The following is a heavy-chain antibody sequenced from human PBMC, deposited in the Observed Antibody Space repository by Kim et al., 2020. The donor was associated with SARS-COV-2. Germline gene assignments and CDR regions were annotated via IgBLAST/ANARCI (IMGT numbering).Heavy chain of an antibody. J-gene: IGHJ4*02. CDR1: GFTFSGPA. V-gene: IGHV3-73*01. CDR2: IRSKANSYAT. D-gene: IGHD4-17*01. CDR3: TRDVPYGDIGDY. Sequence: GGSLRLSCAASGFTFSGPAMHWVCQAFGKGLECVGRIRSKANSYATAYAASVKGRFTISRDDSKNTAYLQMNSLKTEDTAVYYCTRDVPYGDIGDYWGQGTLVTVSS.